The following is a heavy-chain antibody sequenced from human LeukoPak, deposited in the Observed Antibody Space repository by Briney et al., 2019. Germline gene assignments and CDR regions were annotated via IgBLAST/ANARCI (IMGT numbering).Heavy chain of an antibody. CDR3: VRSAFYDRSRFDAFYI. CDR1: GGSMRSHY. D-gene: IGHD3-22*01. CDR2: ISYAGST. V-gene: IGHV4-59*08. J-gene: IGHJ3*02. Sequence: SETLSLTCTVSGGSMRSHYWNWISQPPGTGLEWVGYISYAGSTNYTPSLLSRLTMSVDTSNHHFSVRLSSVTAADTAVYYCVRSAFYDRSRFDAFYIWGQGTPGTVSS.